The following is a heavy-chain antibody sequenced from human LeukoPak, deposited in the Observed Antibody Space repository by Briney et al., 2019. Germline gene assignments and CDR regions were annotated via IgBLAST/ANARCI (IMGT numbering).Heavy chain of an antibody. Sequence: SETLSLTCTVSGGSISDYYWSWIRQPPGKELEWIGYIYHSGSTSYRPSLKSRVTMSVDTSKNQFSLKLSSVTAADAAVYYCARGDFCSATSCYLRPMDVWGKGTTVTASS. CDR2: IYHSGST. J-gene: IGHJ6*03. V-gene: IGHV4-59*01. CDR1: GGSISDYY. CDR3: ARGDFCSATSCYLRPMDV. D-gene: IGHD2-2*01.